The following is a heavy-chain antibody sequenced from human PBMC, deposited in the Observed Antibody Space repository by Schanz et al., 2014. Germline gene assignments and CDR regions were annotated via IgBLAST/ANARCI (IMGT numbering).Heavy chain of an antibody. CDR3: VRHGNYEFWHGPTPQFEN. CDR1: GGSISTSSRY. Sequence: QLHLQESGPGLAKPSETLSLICSVSGGSISTSSRYWGWIRQSPGKGLEWLGSLYYTGKTLYNPSHKSQVPISLDPSKNQFSLTLTSVTAADTAVYYCVRHGNYEFWHGPTPQFENWGQGTLVTVS. V-gene: IGHV4-39*01. J-gene: IGHJ4*02. D-gene: IGHD3-3*01. CDR2: LYYTGKT.